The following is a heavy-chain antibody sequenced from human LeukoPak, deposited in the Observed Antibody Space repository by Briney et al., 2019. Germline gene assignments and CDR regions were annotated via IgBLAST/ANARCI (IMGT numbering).Heavy chain of an antibody. V-gene: IGHV4-34*01. D-gene: IGHD3-3*01. J-gene: IGHJ5*02. CDR1: GGSSSGYY. CDR2: INHSGST. Sequence: PSETLSLTCAVYGGSSSGYYWSWIRQPPGKGLEWIGEINHSGSTNYNPSLKSRVTISVDTSKNQFSLKLSSVTAADTAVYYCASAEITYYDFWSGRGPARGRFDPWGQGTLVTVSS. CDR3: ASAEITYYDFWSGRGPARGRFDP.